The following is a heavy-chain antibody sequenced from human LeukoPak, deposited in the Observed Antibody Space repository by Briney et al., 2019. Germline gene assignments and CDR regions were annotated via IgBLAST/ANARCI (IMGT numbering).Heavy chain of an antibody. V-gene: IGHV4-31*03. CDR1: GGSISSGGYY. CDR3: AREPVTNTGGAFDI. Sequence: TLSLTCTVSGGSISSGGYYWSWIRQHPGKGLEWIGYIYYSGSTYYNPSLKSRVTISVDTSKNQFSLKLSSVTAADTAVYYCAREPVTNTGGAFDIWGQGTMVTVSS. D-gene: IGHD4-23*01. J-gene: IGHJ3*02. CDR2: IYYSGST.